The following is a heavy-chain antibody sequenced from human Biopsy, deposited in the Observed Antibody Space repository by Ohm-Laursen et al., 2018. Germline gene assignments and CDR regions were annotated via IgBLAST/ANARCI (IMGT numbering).Heavy chain of an antibody. Sequence: SDTLSLTCAVYGESFNGYYWSWIRQTPGKGLEWIGEINHSGRTNYNPYLKSRVTISVDTSKNQFSPKVRSVTAADTAVYYCVRGVDYYDPYHYYALDVWGQGTTVTVSS. D-gene: IGHD3-22*01. J-gene: IGHJ6*02. CDR2: INHSGRT. V-gene: IGHV4-34*01. CDR3: VRGVDYYDPYHYYALDV. CDR1: GESFNGYY.